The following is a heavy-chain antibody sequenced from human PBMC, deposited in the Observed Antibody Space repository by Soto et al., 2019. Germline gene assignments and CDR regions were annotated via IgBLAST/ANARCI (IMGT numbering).Heavy chain of an antibody. CDR2: IKQDGSEK. CDR3: ARDLRGGGYDYFDY. V-gene: IGHV3-7*01. Sequence: EVQLVESGGGLVQPGGSLRLSCAASGFTFSSYWMCWVRQAPGKGLEWVANIKQDGSEKYYVDSVKGRFTISRDNAKNSLYLQMNSLRAEDTAVYSCARDLRGGGYDYFDYWGQGTLVTVSS. CDR1: GFTFSSYW. D-gene: IGHD3-22*01. J-gene: IGHJ4*02.